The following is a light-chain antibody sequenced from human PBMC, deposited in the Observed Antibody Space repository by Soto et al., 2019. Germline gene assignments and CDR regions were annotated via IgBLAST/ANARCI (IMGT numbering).Light chain of an antibody. Sequence: EMVLTQSPATLSLSPGERATLSCRASQSVSSYLAWYQQEPGQAPRLLIYDASNRATGIPARFSGSGSGTDFTLTISSLEPEDFAVYYCRQRSNWPPLLTFGGGTKVDIK. J-gene: IGKJ4*01. CDR2: DAS. CDR1: QSVSSY. CDR3: RQRSNWPPLLT. V-gene: IGKV3-11*01.